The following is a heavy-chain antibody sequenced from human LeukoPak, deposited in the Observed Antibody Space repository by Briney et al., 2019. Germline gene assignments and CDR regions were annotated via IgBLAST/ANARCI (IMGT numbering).Heavy chain of an antibody. V-gene: IGHV1-46*01. D-gene: IGHD4-17*01. CDR2: INPSGGST. Sequence: ASVKVSCKASGYTFTSYYIHWVRQAPGEGLEWMGIINPSGGSTSDAQKFQGRVTITRDTSASTAYIELSSLTSEDTAVYYCARDVGYGDPWGQGTLVTVSS. CDR1: GYTFTSYY. J-gene: IGHJ5*02. CDR3: ARDVGYGDP.